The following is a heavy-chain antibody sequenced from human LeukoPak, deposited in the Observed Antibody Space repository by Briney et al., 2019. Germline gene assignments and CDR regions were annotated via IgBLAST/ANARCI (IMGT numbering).Heavy chain of an antibody. D-gene: IGHD2-2*01. V-gene: IGHV4-34*01. Sequence: KPSETLSLTCAIHGGSFSGYYWSWIRQPPGKGLEWIGEINHSGSTNYNPSLKSRVTISVDTSKNQFSLKLSSVTAADTAVYYCATGVPAAHFLDYWGQGTLVTVSS. CDR1: GGSFSGYY. J-gene: IGHJ4*02. CDR3: ATGVPAAHFLDY. CDR2: INHSGST.